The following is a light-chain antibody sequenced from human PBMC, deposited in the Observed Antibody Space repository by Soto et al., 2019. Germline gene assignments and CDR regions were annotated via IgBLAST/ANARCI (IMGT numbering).Light chain of an antibody. CDR2: GVS. J-gene: IGKJ1*01. Sequence: EIGMTQSPATLSVSPGERATLSCRASQSVSSNLAWYQQKPGQAPRLLIYGVSTRATGIPDRFSGSGSGTEFTLTISSLQSEDFAIYYCQQYNNWPPLTFGQGTKVDIK. CDR3: QQYNNWPPLT. V-gene: IGKV3-15*01. CDR1: QSVSSN.